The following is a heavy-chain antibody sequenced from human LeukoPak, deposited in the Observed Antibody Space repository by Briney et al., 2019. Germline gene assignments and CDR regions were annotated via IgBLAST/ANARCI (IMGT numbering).Heavy chain of an antibody. V-gene: IGHV3-43*02. J-gene: IGHJ4*02. CDR2: ITWNGGYT. Sequence: GGSLRLSCAAAGFTFYDYAMHWVRQVPGKGLEWVALITWNGGYTYYADSVKGRCTMSRDNSRNILYVHVNSLRIEDTAFYYCAAERDRYFRDWGRGTPVTVSS. CDR1: GFTFYDYA. D-gene: IGHD1-1*01. CDR3: AAERDRYFRD.